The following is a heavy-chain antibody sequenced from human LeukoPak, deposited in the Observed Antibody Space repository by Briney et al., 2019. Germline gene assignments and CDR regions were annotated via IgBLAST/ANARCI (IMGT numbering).Heavy chain of an antibody. CDR2: IYYSGST. J-gene: IGHJ3*02. Sequence: SETLSLTCTVSGGSISSYYWSWIRQPPGTGLEWIGYIYYSGSTNYNPSLKSRVTISVDTSKNQFSLKLNSVTAADTAVYYCARGLSPDAFDIWGQGTMVTVSS. CDR1: GGSISSYY. CDR3: ARGLSPDAFDI. V-gene: IGHV4-59*01. D-gene: IGHD4/OR15-4a*01.